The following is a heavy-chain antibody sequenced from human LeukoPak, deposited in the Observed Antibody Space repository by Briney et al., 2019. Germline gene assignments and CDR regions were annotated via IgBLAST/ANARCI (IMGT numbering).Heavy chain of an antibody. CDR3: ARGLHDFWSGYPYYFDY. J-gene: IGHJ4*02. D-gene: IGHD3-3*01. CDR2: ISHSGST. V-gene: IGHV4-34*01. CDR1: GGSFSGYY. Sequence: SETLSLTCAVYGGSFSGYYWSWIRQPPGKGLEWIGEISHSGSTNYNPSLKSRVTISVDTSKTQFSLKLSSVTAADTAVYYCARGLHDFWSGYPYYFDYWGQGTLVTVSS.